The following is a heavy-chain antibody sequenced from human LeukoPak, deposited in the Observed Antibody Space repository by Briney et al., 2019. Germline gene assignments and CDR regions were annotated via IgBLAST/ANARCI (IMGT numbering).Heavy chain of an antibody. CDR3: ARDPIVGATENYFDC. Sequence: PSETLSLTCTVSGGSISSYYWSWIRQPPGKGLEWIGYIYYSGSTNYNPSLKSRVTISVDTSKNQFSLKLSSVTAADTAVYYCARDPIVGATENYFDCWGQGTLVTVSS. CDR2: IYYSGST. CDR1: GGSISSYY. V-gene: IGHV4-59*01. D-gene: IGHD1-26*01. J-gene: IGHJ4*02.